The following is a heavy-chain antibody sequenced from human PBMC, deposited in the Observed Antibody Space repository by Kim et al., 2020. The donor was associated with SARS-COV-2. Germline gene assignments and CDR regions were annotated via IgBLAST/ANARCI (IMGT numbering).Heavy chain of an antibody. V-gene: IGHV3-53*01. Sequence: GGTMAYADSVKGRFTMSKDTSTNLFYLQMHALRAEDTALYYCARGGIGDWRQGTLVTVSS. CDR2: GGTM. J-gene: IGHJ4*02. D-gene: IGHD3-16*01. CDR3: ARGGIGD.